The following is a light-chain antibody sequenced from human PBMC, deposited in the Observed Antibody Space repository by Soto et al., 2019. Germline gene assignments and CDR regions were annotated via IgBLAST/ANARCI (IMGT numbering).Light chain of an antibody. Sequence: QSVLTQPPSVSGAPGQRVTISCTGSSSNIGAGYDVHWYQQLPGTPPRLLIYGNSNRPSGVPDRFSGSKSGTSASLAITGLQAEDEADYYCQSYDSSLSGSGVFGGGTKVTVL. CDR1: SSNIGAGYD. V-gene: IGLV1-40*01. CDR2: GNS. J-gene: IGLJ3*02. CDR3: QSYDSSLSGSGV.